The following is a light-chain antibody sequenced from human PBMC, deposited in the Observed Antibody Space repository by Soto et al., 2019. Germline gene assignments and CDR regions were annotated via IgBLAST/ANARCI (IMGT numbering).Light chain of an antibody. V-gene: IGKV3-11*01. CDR3: QQRSNWPPEAT. CDR2: DAS. Sequence: EIVLTQSPATLSLSPGERATLSCRASQSVSSYLAWYQQKPGQAPRLLIYDASNRATSIPARFSGSGSGTDFTLTISSLEPEDFAVYYCQQRSNWPPEATFGQGTRLEIK. CDR1: QSVSSY. J-gene: IGKJ5*01.